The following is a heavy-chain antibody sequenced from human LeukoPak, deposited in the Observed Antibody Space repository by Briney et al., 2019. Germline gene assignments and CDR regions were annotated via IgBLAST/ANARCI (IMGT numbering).Heavy chain of an antibody. CDR1: GYTFTGYD. D-gene: IGHD1-26*01. CDR3: ARVPSRRNSRPRGNYYYMDV. Sequence: GASVKVFCKASGYTFTGYDINWVRQATGQGLEWMGWMNPNSGNTGYAQKFQGRVTMTRNTSISTAYMELSSLRSEDTAVYYCARVPSRRNSRPRGNYYYMDVWGKGTTVTVSS. V-gene: IGHV1-8*01. CDR2: MNPNSGNT. J-gene: IGHJ6*03.